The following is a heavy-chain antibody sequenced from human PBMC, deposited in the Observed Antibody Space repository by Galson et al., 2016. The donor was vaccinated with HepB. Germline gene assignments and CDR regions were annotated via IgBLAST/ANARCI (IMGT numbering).Heavy chain of an antibody. CDR1: GFPFSTYG. J-gene: IGHJ6*02. V-gene: IGHV3-33*01. CDR3: ARYGSGSHGYYYGMDV. Sequence: SLRLSCAASGFPFSTYGMHWVRQAPGKGLGWVAVIWFDGNKKWYADSAKGRFTISRDNSKDTLYLQMNSLRAEDTAVYYCARYGSGSHGYYYGMDVWGQGTTVTVSS. D-gene: IGHD1-26*01. CDR2: IWFDGNKK.